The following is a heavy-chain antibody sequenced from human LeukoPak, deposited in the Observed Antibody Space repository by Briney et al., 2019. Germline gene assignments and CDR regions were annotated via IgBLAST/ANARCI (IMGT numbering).Heavy chain of an antibody. CDR3: ANKLYCSSTSCYPAGY. CDR2: IYHSGTT. D-gene: IGHD2-2*01. J-gene: IGHJ4*02. V-gene: IGHV4-4*02. CDR1: GESIRSTNW. Sequence: PSGTLSLTCAVSGESIRSTNWWSWVRQPPGKGLEWIGEIYHSGTTNYNPSLESRVTISLDTSNNQFFLDLNSVTAADTAVYYCANKLYCSSTSCYPAGYWGQGILVTVSS.